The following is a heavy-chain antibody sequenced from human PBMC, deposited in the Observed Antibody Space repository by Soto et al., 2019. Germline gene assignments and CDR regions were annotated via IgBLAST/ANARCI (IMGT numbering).Heavy chain of an antibody. CDR3: ARSLLTSSWFAGF. Sequence: SETQSLTSTVSGDNIRSGGYWGWFRQTPGKGLEWIGSIYHSGTTYYSPSFQSRVNISIDKSKNHFSLQLSSLTAAGTAVYHCARSLLTSSWFAGFWGQGTRVTVSS. D-gene: IGHD3-10*01. CDR1: GDNIRSGGY. CDR2: IYHSGTT. V-gene: IGHV4-38-2*02. J-gene: IGHJ4*02.